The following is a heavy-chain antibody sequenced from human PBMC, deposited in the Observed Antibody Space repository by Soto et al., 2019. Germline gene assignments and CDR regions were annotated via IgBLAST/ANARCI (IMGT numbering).Heavy chain of an antibody. Sequence: EVQLVESGGGLVQPGGSLRLSCAASGFTFHDYWMAWVRQTPGKGLEWVANIKTDGSEEYYLDSVKGRFTVSGDNAKNSLYLQMNSLRAEDTALYYCARDSGIRTADYWGQGTLVTVSS. V-gene: IGHV3-7*05. CDR1: GFTFHDYW. CDR3: ARDSGIRTADY. J-gene: IGHJ4*02. CDR2: IKTDGSEE. D-gene: IGHD2-21*02.